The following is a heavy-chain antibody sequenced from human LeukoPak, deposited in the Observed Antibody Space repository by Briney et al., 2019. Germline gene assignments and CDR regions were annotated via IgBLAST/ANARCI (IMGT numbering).Heavy chain of an antibody. J-gene: IGHJ6*04. CDR2: FSSSGSTI. Sequence: TGGSLRLSCTASGFTFSSYDMNWVRQATGEGLVWVSYFSSSGSTIYYADSVKGRFTNSRDNAKNSLYQQMNNLRADDTAVDYWAEHGIAMIGGVWGKGITVTISS. CDR1: GFTFSSYD. D-gene: IGHD3-10*02. CDR3: AEHGIAMIGGV. V-gene: IGHV3-48*03.